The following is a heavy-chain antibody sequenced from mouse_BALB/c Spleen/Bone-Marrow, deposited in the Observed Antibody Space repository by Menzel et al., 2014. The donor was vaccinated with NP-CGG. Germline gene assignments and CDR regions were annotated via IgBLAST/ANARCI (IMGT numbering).Heavy chain of an antibody. CDR1: GYTFTSYW. CDR2: IYPGDGDT. D-gene: IGHD3-1*01. CDR3: ARSSGYVPDAMDY. Sequence: VQLQQSGAELARPGASVKLSCKASGYTFTSYWMQWVKQRPGQGLEWIRAIYPGDGDTRYTQKFKGKATLTADKSSSTAYMQLSSLASEDSAVYYCARSSGYVPDAMDYWGQGTSVTVYS. J-gene: IGHJ4*01. V-gene: IGHV1-87*01.